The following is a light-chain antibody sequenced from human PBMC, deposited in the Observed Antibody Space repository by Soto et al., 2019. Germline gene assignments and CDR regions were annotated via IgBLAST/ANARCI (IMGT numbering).Light chain of an antibody. CDR2: EVS. J-gene: IGLJ2*01. CDR3: SSYAGSRTLVV. V-gene: IGLV2-14*02. Sequence: QSVLTQPASVSGSPGQSITISCTGTSSDVGSYNLVSWYQQNQGKAPKLMIYEVSNRPSGVSNRFSGSKSGNTASLTISGLLAEDEADYYCSSYAGSRTLVVFGGGTKLTVL. CDR1: SSDVGSYNL.